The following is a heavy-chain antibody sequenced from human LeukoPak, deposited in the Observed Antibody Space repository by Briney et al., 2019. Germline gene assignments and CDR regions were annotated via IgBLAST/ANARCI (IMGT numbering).Heavy chain of an antibody. J-gene: IGHJ4*02. D-gene: IGHD3-22*01. V-gene: IGHV4-61*02. CDR2: IYTSGST. Sequence: SQTLSLTCTVSGGSISSGSYYWSWIRQPAGKGLEWIGRIYTSGSTNYNPSLKSRVTISVDTSKNQSSLKLSSVTAADTAVYYCAREGYYYDSSAFDYWGQGTLVTVSS. CDR1: GGSISSGSYY. CDR3: AREGYYYDSSAFDY.